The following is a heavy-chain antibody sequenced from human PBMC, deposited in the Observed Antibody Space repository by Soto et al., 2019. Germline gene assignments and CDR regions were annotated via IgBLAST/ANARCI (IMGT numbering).Heavy chain of an antibody. CDR3: ARQSVGCSSTSCYTGNWFDP. Sequence: SETLSLTCFVSGGSITSYHWSWIRQFPGKGLEWIAYTSYTGNTNYNPSLQSRVTMSMDTSKNQFSLKLSSVTAADTAVYYCARQSVGCSSTSCYTGNWFDPWGQGTLVTVSS. D-gene: IGHD2-2*02. V-gene: IGHV4-59*08. J-gene: IGHJ5*02. CDR2: TSYTGNT. CDR1: GGSITSYH.